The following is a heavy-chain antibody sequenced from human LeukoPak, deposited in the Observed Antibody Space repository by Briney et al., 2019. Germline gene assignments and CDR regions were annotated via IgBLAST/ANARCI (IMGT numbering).Heavy chain of an antibody. CDR3: ATDWGSGTHYVRAFDL. J-gene: IGHJ3*01. CDR1: GFKFKDAW. Sequence: GGSLRLSCAASGFKFKDAWMSWVRQAPGKGLEWVGRIKKKGDGGTTDYAAPVEGRFTISREDWRNTLYLQMNSLKTDDSAVYYCATDWGSGTHYVRAFDLWGQGAVVTVSS. D-gene: IGHD3-16*01. V-gene: IGHV3-15*01. CDR2: IKKKGDGGTT.